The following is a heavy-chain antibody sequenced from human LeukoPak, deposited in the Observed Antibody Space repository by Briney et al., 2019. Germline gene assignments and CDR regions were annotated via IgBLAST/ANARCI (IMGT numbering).Heavy chain of an antibody. CDR2: IWYDGSNK. D-gene: IGHD3-10*01. CDR1: GFTFSGYG. CDR3: ARGHYGSDLFDY. V-gene: IGHV3-33*01. J-gene: IGHJ4*02. Sequence: GGSLRLSCAASGFTFSGYGMHWVRQAPGKGLEWVAVIWYDGSNKYYADSVKGRFTISRDNSKNTLYLQMNSLRAEDTAVYYCARGHYGSDLFDYWGQGTLVTVSS.